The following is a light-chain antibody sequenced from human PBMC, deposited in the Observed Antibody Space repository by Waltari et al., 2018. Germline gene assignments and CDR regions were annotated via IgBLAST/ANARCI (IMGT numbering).Light chain of an antibody. J-gene: IGKJ2*01. V-gene: IGKV3-20*01. CDR3: QHYGSSPYT. Sequence: ETVLTQSSGTLSLSTGERVSLSCRASQTLNNNYLAWYQQKPGQAPGLLIHGASRRATGVPDRFSGSGSGTDFTLTISRLEIEDSAVYYCQHYGSSPYTFGQGTRLEI. CDR2: GAS. CDR1: QTLNNNY.